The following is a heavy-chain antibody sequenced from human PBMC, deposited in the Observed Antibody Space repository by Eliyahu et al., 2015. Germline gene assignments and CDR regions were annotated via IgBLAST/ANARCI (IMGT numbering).Heavy chain of an antibody. V-gene: IGHV4-39*01. CDR2: IYYSGST. Sequence: QLQLQXSGPGLVKPSETLSLTCTXXGXSIXSXXSYWGWIRQPPGKGLEWIGSIYYSGSTYYNPSLKSRVTISVDTSKNQFSLKLSSVTAADTAVYYCARRWARTTVTLRAFDIWGQGTMVTVSS. D-gene: IGHD4-17*01. CDR3: ARRWARTTVTLRAFDI. J-gene: IGHJ3*02. CDR1: GXSIXSXXSY.